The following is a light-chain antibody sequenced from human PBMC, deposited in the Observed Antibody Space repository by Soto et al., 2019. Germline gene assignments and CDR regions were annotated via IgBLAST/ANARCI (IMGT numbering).Light chain of an antibody. Sequence: QSVLTQPASVSGSPGQSITISCTGTSSDVGNYNLVSWYQQPPGKAPKLIIYEVTKRPSGISNRFSGSKSGNTASLTISGLQAEDEADYHCISYTSTTTVYVFGTGTKVTVL. CDR3: ISYTSTTTVYV. CDR1: SSDVGNYNL. CDR2: EVT. V-gene: IGLV2-14*02. J-gene: IGLJ1*01.